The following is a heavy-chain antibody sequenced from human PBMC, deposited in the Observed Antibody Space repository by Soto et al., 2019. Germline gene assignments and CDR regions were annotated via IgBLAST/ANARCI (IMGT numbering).Heavy chain of an antibody. CDR3: ARARTSSAVDFDY. Sequence: SETLSLTCTVSGGSISTDYWSWIRQPLGKGLEWIGYIYYTGNTNYNPSLKSRVTISVDTSKNQFSLKLTSLTAADTAVYYCARARTSSAVDFDYWGQGTLVTVS. CDR2: IYYTGNT. D-gene: IGHD6-19*01. CDR1: GGSISTDY. J-gene: IGHJ4*02. V-gene: IGHV4-59*01.